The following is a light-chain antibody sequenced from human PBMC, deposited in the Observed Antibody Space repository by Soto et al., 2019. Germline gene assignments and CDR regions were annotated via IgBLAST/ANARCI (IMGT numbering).Light chain of an antibody. CDR2: EAS. V-gene: IGKV1-9*01. CDR1: HDISTY. CDR3: QQLNTLPFT. J-gene: IGKJ5*01. Sequence: DIQLTQSTSLLSASVGDRVTITCRASHDISTYLAWYQQKPGKAPKLMIYEASTLQSGVPSRFSGSGSGTEFTLTISGLLPEDFATYHCQQLNTLPFTFGPGTRLDIK.